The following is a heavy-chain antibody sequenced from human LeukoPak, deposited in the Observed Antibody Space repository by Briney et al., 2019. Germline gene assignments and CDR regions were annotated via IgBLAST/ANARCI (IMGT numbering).Heavy chain of an antibody. CDR1: GFTFSSYS. CDR3: VRADAKKTAMVDY. V-gene: IGHV3-21*01. CDR2: ISGSSSYI. Sequence: GGSLRLSCAASGFTFSSYSMNWVCEAPGKGLERVSAISGSSSYIYYADSVKGRFTISRDNAKNSLYPQMNSLRVEDTAVYYCVRADAKKTAMVDYWGRGTLVAVSS. J-gene: IGHJ4*02. D-gene: IGHD5-18*01.